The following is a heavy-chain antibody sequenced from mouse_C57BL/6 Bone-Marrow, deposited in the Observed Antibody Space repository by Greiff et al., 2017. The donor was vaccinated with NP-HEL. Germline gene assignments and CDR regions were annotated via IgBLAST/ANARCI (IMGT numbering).Heavy chain of an antibody. V-gene: IGHV1-55*01. Sequence: QVQLQQPGAELVKPGASVKMSCKASGYTFTSYWITWVKQRPGQGLEWIGDIYPGSGSTNYIEKFKSKATLTVDTSSSTAYMQLSSLTSEDSAVYYCASSGRLRLLYARDYWGQGTSVTVSA. CDR1: GYTFTSYW. J-gene: IGHJ4*01. CDR3: ASSGRLRLLYARDY. CDR2: IYPGSGST. D-gene: IGHD3-2*02.